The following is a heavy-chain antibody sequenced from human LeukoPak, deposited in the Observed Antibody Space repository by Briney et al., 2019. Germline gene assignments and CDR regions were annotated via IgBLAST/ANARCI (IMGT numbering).Heavy chain of an antibody. CDR1: GCSIDSDDYY. Sequence: SQTLSLTCTVSGCSIDSDDYYWSWIRQPPGKGLEWIGYIYNNGGTHYNPSLKTRVLISMDMSRNRFSLRLTSVTAADTAIYFCARGQSTVTPPPGDWGRGTLVTVSS. CDR3: ARGQSTVTPPPGD. CDR2: IYNNGGT. V-gene: IGHV4-30-4*01. D-gene: IGHD4-17*01. J-gene: IGHJ4*02.